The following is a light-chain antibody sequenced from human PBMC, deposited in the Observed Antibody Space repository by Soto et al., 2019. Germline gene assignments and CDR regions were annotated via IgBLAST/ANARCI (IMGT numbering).Light chain of an antibody. CDR2: DVS. CDR3: SSYTSSSTSV. CDR1: SSDVGGYNY. J-gene: IGLJ1*01. V-gene: IGLV2-14*01. Sequence: LTQPASVSGSPAQSITIYCTGTSSDVGGYNYVSWYQQHPGKAPKLMIYDVSNRPSGVSNRFSGSKSGNTASLTISGPQAEDEADYYCSSYTSSSTSVFGTGTKVTVL.